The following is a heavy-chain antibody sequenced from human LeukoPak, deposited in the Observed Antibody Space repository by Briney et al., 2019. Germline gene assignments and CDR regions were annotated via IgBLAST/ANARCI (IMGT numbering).Heavy chain of an antibody. Sequence: GGSLRLSCAASGFTFSRHWMDWGRQAPGKGLGWVANINEDGSVKQYVDSVKGRFTISRDNAKNSLYLQTNTLRAEDTAVYYCMAESRPSWEGYWGQGTLVTVSS. D-gene: IGHD1-26*01. V-gene: IGHV3-7*01. CDR1: GFTFSRHW. CDR3: MAESRPSWEGY. CDR2: INEDGSVK. J-gene: IGHJ4*02.